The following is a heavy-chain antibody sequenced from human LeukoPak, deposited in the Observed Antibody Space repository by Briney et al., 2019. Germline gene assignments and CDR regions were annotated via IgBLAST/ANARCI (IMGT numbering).Heavy chain of an antibody. V-gene: IGHV1-18*01. J-gene: IGHJ4*02. D-gene: IGHD1-1*01. Sequence: ASVTVSYKTSGYTFTSYHFTWVRQAPGQGPEWLGWISTYSADAIYAPAFRDRLTLTTDTRTRTAFMELTGLTSADTAVYYCARYKHHNFFDYWGQGTLVTVSS. CDR1: GYTFTSYH. CDR3: ARYKHHNFFDY. CDR2: ISTYSADA.